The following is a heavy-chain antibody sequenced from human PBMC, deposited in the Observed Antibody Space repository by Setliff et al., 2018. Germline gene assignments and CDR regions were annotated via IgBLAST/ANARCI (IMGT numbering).Heavy chain of an antibody. CDR1: GDIFTNNG. CDR3: ARDPFAVRAPTNWFDL. V-gene: IGHV1-69*10. CDR2: IIPILGLT. J-gene: IGHJ5*02. Sequence: SVKVSCKASGDIFTNNGITWVRQAPGQGLEWMGGIIPILGLTTYVQKFQGRVTINADKSTSTIYMALSSLTSEDTAVYYCARDPFAVRAPTNWFDLWGQGTLVTVSS.